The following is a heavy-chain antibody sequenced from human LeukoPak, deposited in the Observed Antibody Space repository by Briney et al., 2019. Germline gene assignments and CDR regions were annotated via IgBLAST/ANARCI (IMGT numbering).Heavy chain of an antibody. D-gene: IGHD2-2*01. J-gene: IGHJ5*02. CDR2: INAGNGNT. CDR3: ARDFRYCSSTSCYAGNWFDP. CDR1: GYTFTSYA. V-gene: IGHV1-3*01. Sequence: GASVKVSCKASGYTFTSYAMHWVRQAPGQRLEWMGWINAGNGNTKYSQKFQGRVTITRDTSASTAYMELSSLRSEDTAVYYCARDFRYCSSTSCYAGNWFDPWGQGTLVTVSS.